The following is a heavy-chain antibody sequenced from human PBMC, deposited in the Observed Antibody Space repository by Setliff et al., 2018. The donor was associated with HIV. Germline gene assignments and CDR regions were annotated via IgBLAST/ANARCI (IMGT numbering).Heavy chain of an antibody. CDR1: GFSLSNARMG. Sequence: SGPTLVNPTETLTLTCTVSGFSLSNARMGVSWIRQPPGKALEWLAHIFSNDEKSYGTSLRSRLTISKDTSKSQVVLTMTNMDPVDTATYYCARDSSGYHYYFDYWGQGTLVTV. V-gene: IGHV2-26*01. CDR3: ARDSSGYHYYFDY. D-gene: IGHD3-22*01. CDR2: IFSNDEK. J-gene: IGHJ4*02.